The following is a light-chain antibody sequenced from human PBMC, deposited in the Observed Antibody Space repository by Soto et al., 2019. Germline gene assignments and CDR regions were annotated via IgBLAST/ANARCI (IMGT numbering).Light chain of an antibody. Sequence: FVLTQSPGTLSLSPGERATLSCRASESVSSSYFAWYQQKPGQAPRLLIYGPSTRATGIPDRFSGSGSGTDFTLTISRLEPEDFAVYYCQQFGSSLYTFGQGTKLEIK. CDR1: ESVSSSY. V-gene: IGKV3-20*01. CDR3: QQFGSSLYT. CDR2: GPS. J-gene: IGKJ2*01.